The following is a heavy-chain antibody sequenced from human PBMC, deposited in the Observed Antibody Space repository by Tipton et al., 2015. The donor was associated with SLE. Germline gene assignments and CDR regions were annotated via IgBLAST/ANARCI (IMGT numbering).Heavy chain of an antibody. CDR1: GGSISSHY. J-gene: IGHJ3*02. CDR3: ARAPRLKITTGTHDAFDI. D-gene: IGHD1-1*01. V-gene: IGHV4-59*11. Sequence: TLSLTCTVSGGSISSHYWSWIRQPPGKGLEWIGFIYYSGTTNYSPSLRSRVTLSLDMSKKQLSLKMISVTSADTAVYYCARAPRLKITTGTHDAFDIWGQGTRVAVSS. CDR2: IYYSGTT.